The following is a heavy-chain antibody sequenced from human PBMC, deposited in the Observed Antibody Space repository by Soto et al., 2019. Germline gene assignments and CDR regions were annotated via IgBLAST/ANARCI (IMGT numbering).Heavy chain of an antibody. D-gene: IGHD3-10*01. J-gene: IGHJ5*02. CDR3: AREGGPLWFGERPPIDP. CDR1: GGSISSGGYY. Sequence: QVQLQESGPGLVKPSQTLSLTCTVSGGSISSGGYYWSWIRQHPGKGLEWIGYIYYSGSTYYNPSLKSRVTISVDTSKNQFSLKLSSVTAADTAVYYCAREGGPLWFGERPPIDPWGQGTLVTVSS. CDR2: IYYSGST. V-gene: IGHV4-31*03.